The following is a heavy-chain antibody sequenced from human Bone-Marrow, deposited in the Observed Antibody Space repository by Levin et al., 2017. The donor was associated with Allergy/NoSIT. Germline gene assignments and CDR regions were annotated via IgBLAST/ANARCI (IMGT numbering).Heavy chain of an antibody. CDR1: GFTFSSYG. V-gene: IGHV3-30*18. CDR3: ANGIAAAGSSTGAEYFQH. J-gene: IGHJ1*01. Sequence: GGSLRLSCAASGFTFSSYGMHWVRQAPGKGLEWVAVISYDGSNKYYADSVKGRFTISRDNSKNTLYLQMNSLRAEDTAVYYCANGIAAAGSSTGAEYFQHWGQGTLVTVSS. CDR2: ISYDGSNK. D-gene: IGHD6-13*01.